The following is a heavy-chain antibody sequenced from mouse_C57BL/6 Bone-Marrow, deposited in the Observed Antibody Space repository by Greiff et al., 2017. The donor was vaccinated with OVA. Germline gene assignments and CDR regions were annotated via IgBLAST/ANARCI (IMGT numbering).Heavy chain of an antibody. CDR2: IWGGGST. V-gene: IGHV2-9*01. CDR3: AKLGEYDALAGTDDYAMDY. D-gene: IGHD2-14*01. J-gene: IGHJ4*01. Sequence: VQLQESGPGLVAPSQSLSITCTVSGFSLTSYGVDWVRQPPGKGLEWLGVIWGGGSTNYNSALMSRLSISKDNSKSQVFLKMNSLQTDDTAMYYCAKLGEYDALAGTDDYAMDYWGQVTSVTVSS. CDR1: GFSLTSYG.